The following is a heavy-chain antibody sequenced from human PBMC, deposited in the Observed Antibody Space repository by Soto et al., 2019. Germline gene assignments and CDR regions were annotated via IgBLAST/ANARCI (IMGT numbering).Heavy chain of an antibody. CDR2: IYYSGST. Sequence: SETLSLTCTVSGGSISSYYWSWIRQPPGKGLEWIGYIYYSGSTNYNPSLKSRVTISVHTSKNQFSLKLSSVTAADTAVYYCAAQPPRLADDGGQGTLVTVS. CDR3: AAQPPRLADD. CDR1: GGSISSYY. J-gene: IGHJ4*02. V-gene: IGHV4-59*08.